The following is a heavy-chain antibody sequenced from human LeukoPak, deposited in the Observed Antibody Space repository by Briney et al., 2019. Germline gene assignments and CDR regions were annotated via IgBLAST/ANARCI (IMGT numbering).Heavy chain of an antibody. CDR3: VRDRQLELRGLYYYYGMDV. CDR2: IYSGGST. D-gene: IGHD1-7*01. Sequence: GGSLRLSCAASGFTVSSNYMSWVRQAPGKGLEWVSVIYSGGSTYYADSVKGRFTISRDNSKNTLYLQMNSLRAEDTAVYYCVRDRQLELRGLYYYYGMDVWGQGTTVTVSS. V-gene: IGHV3-53*01. CDR1: GFTVSSNY. J-gene: IGHJ6*02.